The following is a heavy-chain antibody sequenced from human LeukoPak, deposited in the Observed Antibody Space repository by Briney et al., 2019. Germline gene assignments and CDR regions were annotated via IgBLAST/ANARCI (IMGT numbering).Heavy chain of an antibody. CDR2: VHDSAGT. J-gene: IGHJ4*02. Sequence: PSETLSLTCTVSGGSINKYYWSWIRQSPGKGLEWLGYVHDSAGTIYNPSLKSRVTISVGTSKTQFSLKLSSVTAADTAVYYCTRDSTYDSSGYYPYYFDYWGQGTLVTVSS. CDR1: GGSINKYY. V-gene: IGHV4-59*12. CDR3: TRDSTYDSSGYYPYYFDY. D-gene: IGHD3-22*01.